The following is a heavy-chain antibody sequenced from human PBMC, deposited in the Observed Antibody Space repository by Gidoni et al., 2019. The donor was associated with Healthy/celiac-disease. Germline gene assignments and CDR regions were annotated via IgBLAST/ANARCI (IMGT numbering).Heavy chain of an antibody. CDR3: ARGLYSGYERGGYFDY. CDR1: GGSFSGYY. CDR2: INHSGST. Sequence: QVQLQQWGAGLLKPSETLSLTCAVYGGSFSGYYWSWIRQPPGKGLEWIGEINHSGSTNYNPSLKSRVTISVDTSKNQFSLKLSSVTAADTAVYYCARGLYSGYERGGYFDYWGQGTLVTVSS. D-gene: IGHD5-12*01. J-gene: IGHJ4*02. V-gene: IGHV4-34*01.